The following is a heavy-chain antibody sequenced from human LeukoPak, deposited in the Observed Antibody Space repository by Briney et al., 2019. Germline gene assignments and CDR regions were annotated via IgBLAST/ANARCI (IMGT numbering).Heavy chain of an antibody. D-gene: IGHD4-17*01. J-gene: IGHJ3*02. V-gene: IGHV6-1*01. CDR1: GDSVSSNSAA. CDR2: TYYRSQWYN. Sequence: SQTLSLTCAISGDSVSSNSAAWNWIRQSPSRGLEWLGRTYYRSQWYNDYAVSVKSRITINPDTSKNQFSLQLNSVTPEDTAVYFCTRGQDYGDYEVGAFDIWGQGTMVTVSS. CDR3: TRGQDYGDYEVGAFDI.